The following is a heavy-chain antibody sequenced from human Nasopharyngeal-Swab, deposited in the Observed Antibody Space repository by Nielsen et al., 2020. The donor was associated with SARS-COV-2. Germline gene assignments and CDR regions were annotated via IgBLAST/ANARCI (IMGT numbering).Heavy chain of an antibody. D-gene: IGHD4-17*01. CDR2: IPYDGSNK. V-gene: IGHV3-30*04. CDR3: ASLPTVTTKGYGMDV. Sequence: PGKGLEWVAVIPYDGSNKYYADSVKGRFTISRDNSKNTLYLQMNSLRAEDTAVYYCASLPTVTTKGYGMDVWGQGTTVTVSS. J-gene: IGHJ6*02.